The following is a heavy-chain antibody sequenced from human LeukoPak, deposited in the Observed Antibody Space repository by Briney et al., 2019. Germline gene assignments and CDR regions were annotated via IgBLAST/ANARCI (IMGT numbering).Heavy chain of an antibody. D-gene: IGHD1-26*01. V-gene: IGHV3-74*01. J-gene: IGHJ5*02. CDR3: ARGTYGLRIDNWLDP. CDR2: INTDGSST. Sequence: PGGSLRLSCAAYGFTFSSYWMHWVRQAPGKGLVWVSRINTDGSSTSYADSVKGRFTISRDNAKNALYLQMNSLRAEDTAVYYCARGTYGLRIDNWLDPWGQGTLVTVSS. CDR1: GFTFSSYW.